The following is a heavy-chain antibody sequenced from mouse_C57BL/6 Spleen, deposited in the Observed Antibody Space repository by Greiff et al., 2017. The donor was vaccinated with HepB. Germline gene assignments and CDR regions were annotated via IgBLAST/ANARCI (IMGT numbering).Heavy chain of an antibody. D-gene: IGHD1-1*01. V-gene: IGHV3-6*01. Sequence: EVKLQESGPGLVKPSQSLSLTCSVTGYSITSGYYWNWIRQFPGNKLEWMGYISYDGSNNYNPSLKNRISITRDTSKNQFFLKLNSVTTEDAATYDCAREWGYGGSYGYFGDWGEGTTLTVSS. CDR1: GYSITSGYY. CDR3: AREWGYGGSYGYFGD. CDR2: ISYDGSN. J-gene: IGHJ2*01.